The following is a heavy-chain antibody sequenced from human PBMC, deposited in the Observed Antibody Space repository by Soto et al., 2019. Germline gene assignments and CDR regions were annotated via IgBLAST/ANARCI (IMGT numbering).Heavy chain of an antibody. Sequence: QVQLVESGGGVVQPGRSLRLSCTASGFTFSTYGMHWVRQAPGKGLEWVTVIWYDGSNKYYAASVKGRFTISRDNSKNTLYLQMNSLGADDTAVYYCARGGGSGSSFVGYYYYTLDVWGQGTTVTVSS. J-gene: IGHJ6*02. V-gene: IGHV3-33*01. CDR1: GFTFSTYG. D-gene: IGHD1-26*01. CDR2: IWYDGSNK. CDR3: ARGGGSGSSFVGYYYYTLDV.